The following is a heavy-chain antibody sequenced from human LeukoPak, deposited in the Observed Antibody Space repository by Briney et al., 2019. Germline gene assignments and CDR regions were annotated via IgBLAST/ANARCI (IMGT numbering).Heavy chain of an antibody. J-gene: IGHJ5*02. D-gene: IGHD3-22*01. CDR3: ARHGVLADYYYDSSGYPQFDP. CDR2: IYHSGST. V-gene: IGHV4-39*01. Sequence: PSETLSLTCTVSGGSISSSSYYWGWIRQPPGKGLEWIGSIYHSGSTYYNPSLKSRVTISVDTSKNQFSLKLSSVTAADTAVYYCARHGVLADYYYDSSGYPQFDPWGQGTLVTVSS. CDR1: GGSISSSSYY.